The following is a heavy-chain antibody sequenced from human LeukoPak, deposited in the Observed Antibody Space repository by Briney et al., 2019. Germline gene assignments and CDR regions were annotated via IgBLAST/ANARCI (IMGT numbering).Heavy chain of an antibody. CDR1: GFTFTKFA. Sequence: PGGSLRLSCEASGFTFTKFAIIWVRQAPGKGLAWVSAVSGNGGTPYYADSVKGRFTISRDNSRNTVYLQMNSLRVDDTAVYYCAKVYSWGMGYFDLWGRGTLVTVYS. J-gene: IGHJ2*01. D-gene: IGHD7-27*01. CDR3: AKVYSWGMGYFDL. V-gene: IGHV3-23*01. CDR2: VSGNGGTP.